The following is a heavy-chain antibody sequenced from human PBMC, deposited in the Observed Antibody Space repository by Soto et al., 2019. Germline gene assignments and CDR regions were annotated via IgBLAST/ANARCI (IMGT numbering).Heavy chain of an antibody. CDR3: ARAHYYDFWSGYYSDWYFDL. CDR2: IWYDGSNK. Sequence: GGSLRLSCAASGFTFSSYGMHWVRQAPGKGLEWVAVIWYDGSNKYYADSVKGRFTISRDNSKNTLYLQMNSLRAEDTAVYYCARAHYYDFWSGYYSDWYFDLWGRGTLVTVSS. V-gene: IGHV3-30*19. CDR1: GFTFSSYG. D-gene: IGHD3-3*01. J-gene: IGHJ2*01.